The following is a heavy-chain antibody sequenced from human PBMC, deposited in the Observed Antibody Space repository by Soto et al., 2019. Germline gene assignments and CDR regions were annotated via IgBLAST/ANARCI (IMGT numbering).Heavy chain of an antibody. V-gene: IGHV3-64D*06. CDR1: WCTFSSYC. Sequence: GSLSLPCSSSWCTFSSYCILWVREAPGKRLEYVSSIGTNGGSTFYADSVKGRFTISRDNSKNTPHLKMNSLRDADTAKYYCVKPPAYYIDSNDYYHDWGQGTLVTVSS. J-gene: IGHJ4*02. D-gene: IGHD3-22*01. CDR3: VKPPAYYIDSNDYYHD. CDR2: IGTNGGST.